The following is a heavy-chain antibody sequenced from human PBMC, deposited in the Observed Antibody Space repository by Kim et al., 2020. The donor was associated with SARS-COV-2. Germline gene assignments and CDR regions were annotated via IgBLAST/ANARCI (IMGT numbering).Heavy chain of an antibody. J-gene: IGHJ6*02. D-gene: IGHD6-13*01. CDR3: ARAYSSPPYYYYYYGMDV. Sequence: GGSLRLSCAASGFTFSDYYMSWIRQAPGKGLEWVSYISSSSSYTNYADSVKGRFTISRDNAKNSLYLQMNSLRAEDTAVYYCARAYSSPPYYYYYYGMDVWGQGTTVTVSS. V-gene: IGHV3-11*06. CDR2: ISSSSSYT. CDR1: GFTFSDYY.